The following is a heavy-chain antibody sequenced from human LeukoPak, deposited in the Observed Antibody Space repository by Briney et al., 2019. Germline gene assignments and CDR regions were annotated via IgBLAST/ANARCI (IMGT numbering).Heavy chain of an antibody. V-gene: IGHV4-59*02. CDR3: ARGQDLHYYFDY. J-gene: IGHJ4*02. Sequence: SETLSLTCTVSGASVTNYYWSWIRQPPGKGLEWIGYIYYSGSTNYNPSLKSRVTISVDTSKNQFSLKLSSVTAADTAVYYCARGQDLHYYFDYWGQGTLVTVSS. CDR1: GASVTNYY. CDR2: IYYSGST.